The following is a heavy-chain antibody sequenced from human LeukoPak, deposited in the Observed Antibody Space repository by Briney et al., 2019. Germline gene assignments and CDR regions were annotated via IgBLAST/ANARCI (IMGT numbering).Heavy chain of an antibody. Sequence: SETLSLTCTVSGGSIGNYYWSWIRQPPGKELEWIGYVYYSGSTNYNPSLKSRVTISVDTSKNKFSLKLSSVTGADKAVYYCARSPDTSGYYYYFYYWGQGTLVTVSS. D-gene: IGHD3-22*01. CDR1: GGSIGNYY. J-gene: IGHJ4*02. CDR2: VYYSGST. V-gene: IGHV4-59*08. CDR3: ARSPDTSGYYYYFYY.